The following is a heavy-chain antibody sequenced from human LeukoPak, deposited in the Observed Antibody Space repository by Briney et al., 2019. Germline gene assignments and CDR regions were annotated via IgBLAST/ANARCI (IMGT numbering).Heavy chain of an antibody. J-gene: IGHJ4*02. CDR3: ARSPGWGYFDY. CDR2: ISITSSTI. V-gene: IGHV3-48*02. D-gene: IGHD6-19*01. Sequence: GGSLRLSCAASGFTFSTYGMNWVRKAPGRGLEWVSYISITSSTIQYADSVKGRFTISRDNAGNSLYLQMNSLRDDDTAVYFCARSPGWGYFDYWGQGALVTVSS. CDR1: GFTFSTYG.